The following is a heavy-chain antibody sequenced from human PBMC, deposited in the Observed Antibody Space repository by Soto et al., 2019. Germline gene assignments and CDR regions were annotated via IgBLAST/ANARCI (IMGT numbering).Heavy chain of an antibody. J-gene: IGHJ4*02. CDR3: AREYCSRGSCYDPEY. CDR2: ISAYNDNA. D-gene: IGHD2-15*01. Sequence: ASVKVSCKASGYTFTSYGISWVRQAPGQGLEWMGWISAYNDNANYAQKFQGRVTTTTDTSTTTAYMELTSLRCDDTAVYYCAREYCSRGSCYDPEYWGQGTLVTVSS. CDR1: GYTFTSYG. V-gene: IGHV1-18*01.